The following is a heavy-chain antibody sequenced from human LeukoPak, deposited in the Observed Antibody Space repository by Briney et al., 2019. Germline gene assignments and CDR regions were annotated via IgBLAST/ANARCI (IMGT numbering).Heavy chain of an antibody. Sequence: YPSETLSLTCSVPGGFISSYYWTWIRQPPGKGLEWIGYIYSSGNTNYNPSLNSRVTISLDTSKNQFSLMLRSLTAADTAVYYCARRYTASPGERFDYWGQGTLVTVSS. J-gene: IGHJ4*02. CDR1: GGFISSYY. V-gene: IGHV4-59*08. CDR2: IYSSGNT. CDR3: ARRYTASPGERFDY. D-gene: IGHD2-2*02.